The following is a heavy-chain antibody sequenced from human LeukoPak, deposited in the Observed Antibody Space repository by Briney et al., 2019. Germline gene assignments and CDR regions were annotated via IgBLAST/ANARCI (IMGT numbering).Heavy chain of an antibody. V-gene: IGHV1-18*01. J-gene: IGHJ1*01. Sequence: ASVKVCCNASGYTFTSYGITWVRQAPGQGLEWMGWISSYNGDTDYAQKFQGRVTMTTDTSTSTAYMELRSLRSDDTAMYYCARDARLRYSTSWYEGNFQHWGQGTLVTVSS. D-gene: IGHD6-13*01. CDR1: GYTFTSYG. CDR2: ISSYNGDT. CDR3: ARDARLRYSTSWYEGNFQH.